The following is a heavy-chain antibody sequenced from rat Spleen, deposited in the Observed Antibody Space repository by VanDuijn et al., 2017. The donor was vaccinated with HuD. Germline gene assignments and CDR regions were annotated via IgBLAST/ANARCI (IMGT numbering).Heavy chain of an antibody. CDR2: ITNAAGKI. Sequence: EVQLVESGGGLVQPGRSLKLSCVASGFTFNYYWMTWIRQAPGKGLEWVASITNAAGKIYYPDSVKGRFTISRDTAQNTLYLQMNSPRSEDTATYYCTRGVADYWGQGVMVTVSS. CDR3: TRGVADY. CDR1: GFTFNYYW. J-gene: IGHJ2*01. V-gene: IGHV5-31*01.